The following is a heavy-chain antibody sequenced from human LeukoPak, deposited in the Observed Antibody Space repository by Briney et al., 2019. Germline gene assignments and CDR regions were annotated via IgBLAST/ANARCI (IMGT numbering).Heavy chain of an antibody. CDR3: AKSWCYDSSGYYPFDY. D-gene: IGHD3-22*01. Sequence: GGSLSLSCAASGFTLRSCAMIWVRQAPGKGLVGVSTINSSGGSTYYADSVKGRFTISRDNSKNTLYLQMSSLRAEDTAVYYCAKSWCYDSSGYYPFDYWGQGTLVTVSS. CDR1: GFTLRSCA. CDR2: INSSGGST. J-gene: IGHJ4*02. V-gene: IGHV3-23*01.